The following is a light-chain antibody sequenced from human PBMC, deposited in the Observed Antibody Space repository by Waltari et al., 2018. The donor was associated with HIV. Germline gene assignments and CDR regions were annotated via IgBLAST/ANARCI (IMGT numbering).Light chain of an antibody. Sequence: IARTQSPATLSVSPGGGATLFCRAGQGVSSNLTCYKQKPGQGPRLLIYGVTTRATGIPARFGGSGSGTEFTLTISSLKSEDFGLYDCKQDNQGTIGMTFGQGTRLEI. V-gene: IGKV3-15*01. CDR3: KQDNQGTIGMT. CDR2: GVT. CDR1: QGVSSN. J-gene: IGKJ5*01.